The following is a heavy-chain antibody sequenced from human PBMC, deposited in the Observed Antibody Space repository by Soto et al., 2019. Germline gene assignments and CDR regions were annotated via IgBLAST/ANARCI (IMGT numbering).Heavy chain of an antibody. J-gene: IGHJ6*02. Sequence: QLQLQESGSGLVKPSQTLSLTCAVSGGSISSGGYSWSWIRQPPGKGLEWIGDIYHSGSTYYNPFLKRRVTISVDRSKNQFSLKLSSVTAADTAVYYCARAHYGDYGYGMDVWGQGTTVTVSS. D-gene: IGHD4-17*01. CDR3: ARAHYGDYGYGMDV. CDR2: IYHSGST. V-gene: IGHV4-30-2*01. CDR1: GGSISSGGYS.